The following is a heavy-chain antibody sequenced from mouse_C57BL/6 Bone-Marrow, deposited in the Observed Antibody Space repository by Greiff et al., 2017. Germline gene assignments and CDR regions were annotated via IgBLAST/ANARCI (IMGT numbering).Heavy chain of an antibody. J-gene: IGHJ2*01. CDR1: GYTFTSYG. D-gene: IGHD1-1*01. Sequence: QVQLKQSGAELARPGASVKLSCKASGYTFTSYGISWVKQRTGQGLEWIGEIYPRSGNTYYNEKFKGKATLTADKSSSTAYMELRSLTSEDSAVYFCALITTVVEGGFDYWGQGTTLTVSS. V-gene: IGHV1-81*01. CDR2: IYPRSGNT. CDR3: ALITTVVEGGFDY.